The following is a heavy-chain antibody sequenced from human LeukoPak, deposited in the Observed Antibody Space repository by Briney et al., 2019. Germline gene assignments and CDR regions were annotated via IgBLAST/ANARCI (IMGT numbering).Heavy chain of an antibody. CDR2: INHSGST. CDR3: ARVGGDCW. Sequence: PSETLSLTCAVYGGSFSGYYWSWIRQPPGKGLEWIGEINHSGSTNYNPSLKSRVTISVDTSKNQFSLKLSSVTAADTAVYYCARVGGDCWWGQGTLVTVSS. J-gene: IGHJ4*02. D-gene: IGHD2-21*02. CDR1: GGSFSGYY. V-gene: IGHV4-34*01.